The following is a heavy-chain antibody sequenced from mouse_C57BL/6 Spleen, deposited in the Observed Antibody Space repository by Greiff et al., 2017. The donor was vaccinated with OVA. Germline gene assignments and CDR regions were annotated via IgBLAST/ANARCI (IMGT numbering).Heavy chain of an antibody. D-gene: IGHD3-2*02. V-gene: IGHV1-7*01. CDR2: INPSSGYT. J-gene: IGHJ2*01. Sequence: VQLQQSGAELAKPGASVKLSCKASGYTFTSYWMHWVKQRPGQGLEWIGYINPSSGYTKYNQKFKDKATLTADKSSSTAYMQLSSLTYEDSAVYYCAREAAQAKGYFDYWGQGTTLTVSS. CDR1: GYTFTSYW. CDR3: AREAAQAKGYFDY.